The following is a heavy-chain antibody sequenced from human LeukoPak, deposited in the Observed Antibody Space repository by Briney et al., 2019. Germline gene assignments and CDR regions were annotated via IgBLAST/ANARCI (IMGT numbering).Heavy chain of an antibody. CDR1: GYTLTTYS. J-gene: IGHJ4*02. CDR2: IIPDDGVT. CDR3: ATTTGTSFFDY. Sequence: GASVKVSCKASGYTLTTYSVHWVRQAPGHGLQWMGIIIPDDGVTTSAQKFQGRVTMTRDTSASTVYMILSNLRSEDTAVYYCATTTGTSFFDYWGQGTLVTVSS. V-gene: IGHV1-46*01. D-gene: IGHD3-10*01.